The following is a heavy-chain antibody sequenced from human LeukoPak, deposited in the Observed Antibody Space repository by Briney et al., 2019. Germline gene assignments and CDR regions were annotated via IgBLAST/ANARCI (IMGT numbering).Heavy chain of an antibody. CDR2: ISVSGRST. Sequence: GGSLRLSCAASRFTFSSYAMSWVRQAPGKGLEWVSSISVSGRSTYYADSVKGRFTISRDNSKNTLYLQMNSLRAEDTAVYYCSKEVGVAVAGEVDYWGQGTLVTVSS. CDR1: RFTFSSYA. J-gene: IGHJ4*02. CDR3: SKEVGVAVAGEVDY. D-gene: IGHD6-19*01. V-gene: IGHV3-23*01.